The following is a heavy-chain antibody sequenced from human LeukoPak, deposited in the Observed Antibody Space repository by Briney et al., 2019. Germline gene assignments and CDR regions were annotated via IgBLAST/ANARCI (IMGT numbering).Heavy chain of an antibody. CDR3: ARSAHRFDYGDFYYYYYMDV. V-gene: IGHV3-7*01. J-gene: IGHJ6*03. CDR2: IKQDGSEK. Sequence: GGSLRLSCAASGFTFSSYWMSWVRQAPGKGLERVANIKQDGSEKYYVDSVKGRFTISRDNAKNSLYLQMNSLRAEDTAVYYCARSAHRFDYGDFYYYYYMDVWGKGTTVTVSS. CDR1: GFTFSSYW. D-gene: IGHD4-17*01.